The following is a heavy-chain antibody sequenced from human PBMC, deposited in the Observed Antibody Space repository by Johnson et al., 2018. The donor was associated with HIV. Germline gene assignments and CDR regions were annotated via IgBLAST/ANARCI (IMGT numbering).Heavy chain of an antibody. Sequence: VQLVESGGGLVQPGGSLRLSCAASGFTFSNAWMSWVRQAPGKGLVWVSRINSDGSSTSYADSVKGRFTISRDNAKNSLYLQMNSLRAEDMALYYCAREGNWNPTYGFDVWGQGTIATVSS. CDR3: AREGNWNPTYGFDV. J-gene: IGHJ3*01. V-gene: IGHV3-74*01. D-gene: IGHD1-1*01. CDR2: INSDGSST. CDR1: GFTFSNAW.